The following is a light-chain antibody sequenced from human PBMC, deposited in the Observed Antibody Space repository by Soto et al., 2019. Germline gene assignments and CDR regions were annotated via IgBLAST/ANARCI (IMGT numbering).Light chain of an antibody. J-gene: IGKJ5*01. CDR3: QQYNNWPLT. Sequence: EIVVTQSPATLYVSTGERATLSCRASQSVSSNLAWYQQKPGQAPRLLIYGASSRATGIPARFSGSGSGTEFTLTISSLQSEDFAVYYCQQYNNWPLTFGQGTRLEIK. CDR2: GAS. V-gene: IGKV3-15*01. CDR1: QSVSSN.